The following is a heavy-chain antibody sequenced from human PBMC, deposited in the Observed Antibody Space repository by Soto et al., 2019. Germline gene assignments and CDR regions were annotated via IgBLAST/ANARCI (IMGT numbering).Heavy chain of an antibody. V-gene: IGHV1-3*01. CDR3: ARVGELERSFDY. CDR2: INAGNGNT. J-gene: IGHJ4*02. CDR1: GYTFTSYA. Sequence: QVQLVQSGAEVKKPGASVKVSFKASGYTFTSYAMHWVRQAPGQRLEWMGWINAGNGNTNYSQKFQGRVTITRDPSASTAYMELSSLRSEDTAVYYCARVGELERSFDYWGQGTLVTFAS. D-gene: IGHD1-1*01.